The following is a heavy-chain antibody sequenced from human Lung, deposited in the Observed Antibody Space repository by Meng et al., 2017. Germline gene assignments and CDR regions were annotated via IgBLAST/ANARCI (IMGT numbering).Heavy chain of an antibody. Sequence: QGRLKQWGAGLLKPSETLSLPCVVSGGSFSDYYWGWIRQPPGKGLEWIGEINHSGSTNYNPSLESRATISVDTSQNNLSLKLSSVTAADSAVYYCARGPTTMAHDFDYWGQGTLVTVSS. CDR1: GGSFSDYY. D-gene: IGHD4-11*01. J-gene: IGHJ4*02. V-gene: IGHV4-34*01. CDR3: ARGPTTMAHDFDY. CDR2: INHSGST.